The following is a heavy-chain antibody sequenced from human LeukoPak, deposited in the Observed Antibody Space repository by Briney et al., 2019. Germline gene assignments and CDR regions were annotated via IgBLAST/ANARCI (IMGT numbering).Heavy chain of an antibody. CDR2: ISSSGSTI. Sequence: GGSLRLSCAASGFTFSDYYMSWIRQAPGKGLEWVSYISSSGSTIYYADSVKGRFTISRDNSKSTLYLQMNSLRAEDTAVYYCAKDGKNYFDYWGQGTLVTVSS. J-gene: IGHJ4*02. D-gene: IGHD1-26*01. CDR1: GFTFSDYY. CDR3: AKDGKNYFDY. V-gene: IGHV3-11*04.